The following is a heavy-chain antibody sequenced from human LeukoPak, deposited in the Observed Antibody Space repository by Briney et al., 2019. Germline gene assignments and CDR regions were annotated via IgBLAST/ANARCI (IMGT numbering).Heavy chain of an antibody. Sequence: GGSLRLSCAASGFTFSSYWMSWVRQAPGKGLDWVANIKQDGSVKYYVDSVKGRFTISRDNAKNSLYLQMNSLRAEDTAVYYCARDYGDYEGYFDYWGQGTLVTVSS. CDR2: IKQDGSVK. D-gene: IGHD4-17*01. CDR3: ARDYGDYEGYFDY. CDR1: GFTFSSYW. J-gene: IGHJ4*02. V-gene: IGHV3-7*01.